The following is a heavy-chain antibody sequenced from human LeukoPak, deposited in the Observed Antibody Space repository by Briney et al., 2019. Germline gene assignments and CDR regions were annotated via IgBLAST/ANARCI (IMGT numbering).Heavy chain of an antibody. CDR2: INPNSGGT. CDR1: RYTFTGYY. D-gene: IGHD5-18*01. J-gene: IGHJ5*02. CDR3: VRGLDTAMVSRFDP. V-gene: IGHV1-2*02. Sequence: GASVKVSCKASRYTFTGYYMHWVRQAPGQGLEWMGWINPNSGGTNYAQKFQGRVTMTRDTSISTAYMELSRLRSDDTAVYYCVRGLDTAMVSRFDPWGQGTLVTVSS.